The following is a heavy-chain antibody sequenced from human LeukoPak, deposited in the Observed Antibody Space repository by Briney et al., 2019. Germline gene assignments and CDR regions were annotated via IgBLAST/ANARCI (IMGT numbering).Heavy chain of an antibody. Sequence: PSETLSLTCTVSGGSISSYYWSWIRQPAGKGLEWIGRIHSSGSTNYNPSLKSRVTLSLDTSKNQFSLKLTSVTAADTAVYYCARVRGITSMAFLDYWGRGTLVTVSS. CDR1: GGSISSYY. D-gene: IGHD3-16*01. J-gene: IGHJ4*02. CDR3: ARVRGITSMAFLDY. V-gene: IGHV4-4*07. CDR2: IHSSGST.